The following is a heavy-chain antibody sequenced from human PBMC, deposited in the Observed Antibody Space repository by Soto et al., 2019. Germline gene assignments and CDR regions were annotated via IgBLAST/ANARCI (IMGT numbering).Heavy chain of an antibody. Sequence: ASVKVSCKASGYTFTGYYMHWVRQAPGQGLEWMGWINPNSGGTNYAQKFQGRVTMTRDTSISTAYMELSRLRSDATAVYYCAAVIEFNGAFDIWGQGTMVTVSS. CDR2: INPNSGGT. V-gene: IGHV1-2*02. CDR1: GYTFTGYY. D-gene: IGHD3-10*01. J-gene: IGHJ3*02. CDR3: AAVIEFNGAFDI.